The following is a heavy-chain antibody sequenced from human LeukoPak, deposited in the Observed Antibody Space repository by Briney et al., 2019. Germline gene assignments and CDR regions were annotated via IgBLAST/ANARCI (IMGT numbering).Heavy chain of an antibody. V-gene: IGHV1-18*01. D-gene: IGHD3-22*01. J-gene: IGHJ4*02. Sequence: ASVKVSCKASGYTFTSYGISWVRQAPGQGLEWMGWISAYNGNTNYAQKLQGRVTMTTDTSTSTAYMELRSLRSDDTAVYYCARDLSPFYYDSSGYWGSDYWGQGTLVTVSP. CDR2: ISAYNGNT. CDR3: ARDLSPFYYDSSGYWGSDY. CDR1: GYTFTSYG.